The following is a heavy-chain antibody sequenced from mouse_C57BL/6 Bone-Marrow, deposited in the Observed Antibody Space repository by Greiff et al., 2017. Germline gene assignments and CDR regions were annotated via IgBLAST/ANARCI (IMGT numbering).Heavy chain of an antibody. Sequence: VMLVESGPGLVAPSQSLSITCTVSGFSLTSYGVHWVRQPPGKGLEWLVVLWSDGSTPSNSALKSRLSISKDNSKSQVFLKMNSLQTYDTAMYYCARMDSSGYDAMDYWGQGTAVTVSS. CDR3: ARMDSSGYDAMDY. V-gene: IGHV2-6*03. D-gene: IGHD3-2*02. CDR1: GFSLTSYG. J-gene: IGHJ4*01. CDR2: LWSDGST.